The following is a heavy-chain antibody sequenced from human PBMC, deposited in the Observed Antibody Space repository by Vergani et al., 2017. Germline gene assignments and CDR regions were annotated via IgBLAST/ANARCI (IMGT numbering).Heavy chain of an antibody. V-gene: IGHV4-59*01. CDR2: IYYSGST. CDR1: GGSISSYT. J-gene: IGHJ6*02. CDR3: ARNMVRGVRYYGMDV. Sequence: QVQLQESGPGLVKPSETLSLTCTVSGGSISSYTWSWIRKPPGKGLEWIGYIYYSGSTNYNPSLKSRVTISVDTSKNQFSLKLSSVTAADTAVYYCARNMVRGVRYYGMDVWGQGTTVTVSS. D-gene: IGHD3-10*01.